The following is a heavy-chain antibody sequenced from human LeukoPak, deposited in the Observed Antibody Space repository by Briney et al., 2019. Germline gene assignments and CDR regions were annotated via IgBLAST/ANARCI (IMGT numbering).Heavy chain of an antibody. CDR3: ARDREAVAFDI. CDR1: GYTFTSYY. D-gene: IGHD6-25*01. Sequence: ASVKVSCKASGYTFTSYYMHWVRQAPGQGLEWMGIINPSGGSTSYAQKFQGRVTMTRDTSTSTVYMEPSSLRSEDTAVYYCARDREAVAFDIWGQGTMVTVSS. V-gene: IGHV1-46*01. J-gene: IGHJ3*02. CDR2: INPSGGST.